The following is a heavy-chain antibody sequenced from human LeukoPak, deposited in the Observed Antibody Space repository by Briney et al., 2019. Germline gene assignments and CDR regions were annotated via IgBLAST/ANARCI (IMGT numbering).Heavy chain of an antibody. Sequence: RTSETLSLTCIVSGGSTSSYYWSWIRQPPGKGLEWIGYIYYSGSTNYNPSLKSRVTISVDTSKNQFSLKLSSVTAADTAVYYCARGLMMAVAGRGEFHYWGQGTLVTVSS. CDR3: ARGLMMAVAGRGEFHY. CDR2: IYYSGST. V-gene: IGHV4-59*01. J-gene: IGHJ4*02. CDR1: GGSTSSYY. D-gene: IGHD6-13*01.